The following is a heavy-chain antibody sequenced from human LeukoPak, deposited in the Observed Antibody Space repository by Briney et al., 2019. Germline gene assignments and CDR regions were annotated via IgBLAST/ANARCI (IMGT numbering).Heavy chain of an antibody. CDR2: IYSGGST. V-gene: IGHV3-53*01. Sequence: GGSLRLSCAASGXTVSSNYMSWVRQAPGKGLEWVSVIYSGGSTYYADSVKGRFSISRDNSQQSLFLQMNSVRAEDTAVYYCAKDVVAAAEGFFDYWGQGTLVTVSS. D-gene: IGHD6-13*01. J-gene: IGHJ4*02. CDR1: GXTVSSNY. CDR3: AKDVVAAAEGFFDY.